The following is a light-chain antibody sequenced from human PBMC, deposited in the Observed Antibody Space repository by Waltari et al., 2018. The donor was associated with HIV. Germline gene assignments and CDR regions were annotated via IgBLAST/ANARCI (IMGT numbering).Light chain of an antibody. CDR2: EVN. Sequence: QSALTQPASVSGSPGQSIPISCTGTSSPVGGYNSVPWYQQHPGKAPELMMYEVNNRPSGVSNRFSGSKSGNTASLTISGLQAEDEADYYCISYTGFTTPYVFGTGTKVTVL. CDR3: ISYTGFTTPYV. CDR1: SSPVGGYNS. V-gene: IGLV2-14*01. J-gene: IGLJ1*01.